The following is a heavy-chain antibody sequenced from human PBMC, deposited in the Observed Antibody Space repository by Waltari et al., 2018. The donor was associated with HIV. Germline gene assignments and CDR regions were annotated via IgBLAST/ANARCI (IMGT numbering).Heavy chain of an antibody. CDR2: INHSGST. J-gene: IGHJ3*02. V-gene: IGHV4-34*01. CDR3: ARGSIAYCGGDCYSSGAFDI. Sequence: QVQLQQWGAGLLKPSETLSLTCAVYGGSFSGYYWSWIRQPPGKGLEWIGEINHSGSTNYNPSLKSRVTISVDTSKNQVSLKLSSVTAADTAVYYCARGSIAYCGGDCYSSGAFDIWGQGTMVTVSS. D-gene: IGHD2-21*02. CDR1: GGSFSGYY.